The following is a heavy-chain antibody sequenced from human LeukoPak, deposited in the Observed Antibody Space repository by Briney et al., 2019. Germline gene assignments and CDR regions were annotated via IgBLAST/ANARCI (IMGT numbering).Heavy chain of an antibody. CDR1: GFLLNDYG. Sequence: GGSLRLSCAASGFLLNDYGMHWVRQAPGKGLEWVADIWFDKNQHFADSVKGRFAISRDNSKNTVYLQINSLRAEDTAVYYCARDRHCVNGVCHSPPGMDVWGQGTTVTVSS. D-gene: IGHD2-8*01. CDR2: IWFDKNQ. J-gene: IGHJ6*02. CDR3: ARDRHCVNGVCHSPPGMDV. V-gene: IGHV3-33*01.